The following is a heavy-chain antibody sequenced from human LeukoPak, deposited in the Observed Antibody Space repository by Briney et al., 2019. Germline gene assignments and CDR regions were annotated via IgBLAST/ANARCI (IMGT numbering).Heavy chain of an antibody. CDR2: IYNTEST. CDR1: GGSITNGGYY. V-gene: IGHV4-30-4*07. Sequence: PSETLSLTCTVSGGSITNGGYYWSWIRQPPGKGLEWIGYIYNTESTYYNSSLKSRVTISVDTSKNQFSLKLNSVTAADTAVYYCASHSGGYAYWGQGTLVTVSS. CDR3: ASHSGGYAY. D-gene: IGHD5-12*01. J-gene: IGHJ4*02.